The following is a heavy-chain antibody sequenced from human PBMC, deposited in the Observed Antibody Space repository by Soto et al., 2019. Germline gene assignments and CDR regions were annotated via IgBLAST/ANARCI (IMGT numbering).Heavy chain of an antibody. CDR3: ATTLGDLEQLVPHYFDY. D-gene: IGHD6-6*01. CDR1: GFTFSSYG. V-gene: IGHV3-30*03. Sequence: QVQLVESGGGVVQPGRSLRLSCAASGFTFSSYGMHWVRQAPGKGLEWVAVISYDGSNKYYADSVTGRFTISRDNSKNTLYLQMNSLRAEDTAVYYCATTLGDLEQLVPHYFDYWGQGTLVTVSS. J-gene: IGHJ4*02. CDR2: ISYDGSNK.